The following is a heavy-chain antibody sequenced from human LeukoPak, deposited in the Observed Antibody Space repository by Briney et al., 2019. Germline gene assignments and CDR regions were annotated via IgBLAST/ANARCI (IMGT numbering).Heavy chain of an antibody. CDR2: ISGSGGDT. J-gene: IGHJ4*02. V-gene: IGHV3-23*01. Sequence: GGSLRLSCAASGFTFSNYAMAWVRQAPGKGLEWVSAISGSGGDTLYADSVKGRFTTSSDSSKNTLYLQMNSLRVEDTAVYFCARDVAGDGFGSFDHWGLGILVTVSS. D-gene: IGHD5-24*01. CDR3: ARDVAGDGFGSFDH. CDR1: GFTFSNYA.